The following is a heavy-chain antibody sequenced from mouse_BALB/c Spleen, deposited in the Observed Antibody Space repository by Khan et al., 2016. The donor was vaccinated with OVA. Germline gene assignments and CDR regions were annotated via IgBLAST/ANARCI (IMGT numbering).Heavy chain of an antibody. D-gene: IGHD1-1*01. V-gene: IGHV3-5*02. Sequence: EVQLQESGPGLVKPSQTVSLTCTVTGISITSGNYRWSWIRQFPGNKLEWIGNIYYSGTFTYNPSLTSRTTITRDTSKNQFFLEMNSLTAEDTATYYSARDYGSLYWYFDVWGAGTTVTVSS. CDR1: GISITSGNYR. CDR2: IYYSGTF. J-gene: IGHJ1*01. CDR3: ARDYGSLYWYFDV.